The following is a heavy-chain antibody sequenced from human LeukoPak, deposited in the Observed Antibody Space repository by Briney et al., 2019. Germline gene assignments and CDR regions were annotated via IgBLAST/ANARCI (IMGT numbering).Heavy chain of an antibody. J-gene: IGHJ6*02. CDR2: MNPNSGNT. CDR1: GYTFTSYD. V-gene: IGHV1-8*02. CDR3: ARVRGVVRTYYYGSGSYRYYYYGMDV. Sequence: ASVKVSCKASGYTFTSYDINWVRQATGQGLEWMGWMNPNSGNTGNAQKFQGRVTMTRNTSISTAYMELSSLRSEDTAVYYCARVRGVVRTYYYGSGSYRYYYYGMDVWGQGTTVTVSS. D-gene: IGHD3-10*01.